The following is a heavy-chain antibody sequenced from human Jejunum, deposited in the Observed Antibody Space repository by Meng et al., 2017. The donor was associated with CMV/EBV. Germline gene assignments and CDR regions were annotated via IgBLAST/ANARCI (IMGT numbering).Heavy chain of an antibody. CDR1: GFTLSSYY. D-gene: IGHD1-26*01. Sequence: ASGFTLSSYYMHWVRQAPGKGLEWVSRINSDGTITYYADSVKGRFTISRDNAKNTLYLHMSSLRAEDTAVYYCARASGSYSDAFDIWGQGTMVTVSS. V-gene: IGHV3-74*01. J-gene: IGHJ3*02. CDR2: INSDGTIT. CDR3: ARASGSYSDAFDI.